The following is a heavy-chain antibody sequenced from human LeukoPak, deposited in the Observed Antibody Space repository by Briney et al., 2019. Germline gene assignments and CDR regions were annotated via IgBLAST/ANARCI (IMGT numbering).Heavy chain of an antibody. J-gene: IGHJ6*02. V-gene: IGHV4-59*08. CDR1: GGSISSYY. D-gene: IGHD6-13*01. Sequence: SETLSLTCTVSGGSISSYYWSWIRQPPGKGLEWIGYIYYSGSTNYNPSLKSRVTISVDTSKNQFSPKLSFVTAADTAVYYCARHVYSSSWYIYYYGMDVWGQGTTVTVPS. CDR2: IYYSGST. CDR3: ARHVYSSSWYIYYYGMDV.